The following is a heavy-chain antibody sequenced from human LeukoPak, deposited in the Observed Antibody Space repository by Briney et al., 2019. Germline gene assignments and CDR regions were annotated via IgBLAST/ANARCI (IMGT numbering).Heavy chain of an antibody. CDR1: GLPFSDFS. Sequence: GGSSRLSCATSGLPFSDFSMSWVRQAPGKGLEWISTTNSGGTSTYYAESVKGRFTISRDNSKNTLYLQMSSLRVEDTAVYYCAKQSYARSLGEGGPGTLVSVSS. CDR2: TNSGGTST. J-gene: IGHJ4*02. V-gene: IGHV3-23*01. D-gene: IGHD2-8*01. CDR3: AKQSYARSLGE.